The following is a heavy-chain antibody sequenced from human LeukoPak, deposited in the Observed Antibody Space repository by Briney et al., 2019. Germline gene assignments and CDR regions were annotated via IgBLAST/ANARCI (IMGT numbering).Heavy chain of an antibody. D-gene: IGHD3-22*01. Sequence: GGSLRLSCAASGFTFSSYAMSWVRQAPGKGLEWVSAISGSGGSTYYADSVKGRFTVSRDNSKNTLYLQMSSLRAEDTAVYYCAKEGSSNYYYVSPGDYWGQGTLVTVSS. CDR1: GFTFSSYA. V-gene: IGHV3-23*01. CDR2: ISGSGGST. J-gene: IGHJ4*02. CDR3: AKEGSSNYYYVSPGDY.